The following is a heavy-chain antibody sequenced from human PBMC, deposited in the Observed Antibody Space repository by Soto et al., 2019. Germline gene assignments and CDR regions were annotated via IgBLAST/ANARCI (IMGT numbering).Heavy chain of an antibody. Sequence: ASVKVSCKASGYTFTSYGISWVRQAPGQGLEWMGWISAYSGNTNYAQKLQGRVTMTTDTSTSTAYMDLRSLRSDDTAVYYCARKNDYGDFDYWGQGTLVTVPS. V-gene: IGHV1-18*01. D-gene: IGHD4-17*01. CDR2: ISAYSGNT. CDR1: GYTFTSYG. J-gene: IGHJ4*02. CDR3: ARKNDYGDFDY.